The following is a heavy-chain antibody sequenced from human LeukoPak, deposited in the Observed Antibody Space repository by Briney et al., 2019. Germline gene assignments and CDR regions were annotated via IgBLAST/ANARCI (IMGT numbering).Heavy chain of an antibody. Sequence: ASVKVSCKASGYTFTSYAMHWVRQAPGQRLEWMGWINAGNGNTKYSQKFQGRVTITRDTSASTAYMELSSLRSEDTAVYYCARPRDILTGSWFDPWGQGTLVTVSS. CDR2: INAGNGNT. CDR1: GYTFTSYA. V-gene: IGHV1-3*01. CDR3: ARPRDILTGSWFDP. J-gene: IGHJ5*02. D-gene: IGHD3-9*01.